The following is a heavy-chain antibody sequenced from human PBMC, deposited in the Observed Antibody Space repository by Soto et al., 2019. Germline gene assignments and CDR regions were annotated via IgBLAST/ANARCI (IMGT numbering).Heavy chain of an antibody. D-gene: IGHD3-22*01. J-gene: IGHJ6*02. CDR3: ARHNYDGSGYYYYYGMDV. CDR2: IYLIGST. V-gene: IGHV4-30-2*01. CDR1: GGSISSGDYS. Sequence: SETLSLTCAVSGGSISSGDYSRSWIRQPPGKGLEWIGYIYLIGSTYYSPSLKSRVTISVDTSKNQFSLKLSSVTAADTAVYYCARHNYDGSGYYYYYGMDVWGQGTTVTVS.